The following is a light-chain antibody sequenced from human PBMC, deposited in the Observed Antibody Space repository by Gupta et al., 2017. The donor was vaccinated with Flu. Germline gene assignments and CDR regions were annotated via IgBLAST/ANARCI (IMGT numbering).Light chain of an antibody. CDR3: QSSDPSGVYEV. J-gene: IGLJ2*01. CDR1: ALVKQY. V-gene: IGLV3-25*02. Sequence: SPDLTQPVSVYVSPGQTAMITCSGEALVKQYAYWYQKKPNEAPLLVLYKDTERPPGIPERFSGSRFGTTVTLIISGAQADDEADYFGQSSDPSGVYEVFGGGTKLTVL. CDR2: KDT.